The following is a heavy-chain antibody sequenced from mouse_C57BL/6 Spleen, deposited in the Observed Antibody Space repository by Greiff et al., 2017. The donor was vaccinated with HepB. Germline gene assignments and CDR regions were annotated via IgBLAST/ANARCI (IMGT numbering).Heavy chain of an antibody. CDR1: GFTFSSYG. Sequence: EVKVVESGGDLVKPGGSLKLSCAASGFTFSSYGMSWVRQTPDKRLEWVATISSGGSYTYYPDSVKGRFTISRDNAKNTLYLQMSSLKSEDTAMYYCARQAYYYGTYWYFDVWGTGTTVTVSS. CDR3: ARQAYYYGTYWYFDV. CDR2: ISSGGSYT. V-gene: IGHV5-6*01. J-gene: IGHJ1*03. D-gene: IGHD1-1*01.